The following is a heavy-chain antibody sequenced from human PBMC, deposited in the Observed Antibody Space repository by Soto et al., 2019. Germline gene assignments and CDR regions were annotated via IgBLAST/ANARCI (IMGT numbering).Heavy chain of an antibody. Sequence: QITLKESGPTLVKPTQTLTLTCTFSGFSLSTSGVGVGWIRQPPGKALEWLALIYWDDEERYSPSLKSRPTITKDTSKDQVVLTMTNMDPVDTATYYCSHMSGYREHSTPYFDYWGQGTLVTVSS. CDR3: SHMSGYREHSTPYFDY. J-gene: IGHJ4*02. V-gene: IGHV2-5*02. CDR1: GFSLSTSGVG. D-gene: IGHD5-12*01. CDR2: IYWDDEE.